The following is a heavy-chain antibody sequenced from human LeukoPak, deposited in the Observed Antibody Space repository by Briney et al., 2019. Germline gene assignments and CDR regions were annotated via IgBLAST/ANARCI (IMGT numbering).Heavy chain of an antibody. Sequence: GGTLRLSCAAYGFTFSNHGMDWVRQAPGKGLEWVSGISPSGDITYYADSVKGRFTISRDNSKNTLYLEVIRLTPEDSAVYYCAKDDAWLRFGEWSQGTLVTVSS. D-gene: IGHD5-12*01. J-gene: IGHJ4*02. CDR1: GFTFSNHG. CDR2: ISPSGDIT. CDR3: AKDDAWLRFGE. V-gene: IGHV3-23*01.